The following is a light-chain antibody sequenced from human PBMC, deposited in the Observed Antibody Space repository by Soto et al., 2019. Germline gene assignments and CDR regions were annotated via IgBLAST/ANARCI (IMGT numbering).Light chain of an antibody. CDR3: LRRNGWRRT. CDR1: QSVSNY. Sequence: EIVLTQSPATLSLSPGERATLSCRASQSVSNYLAWYQQKPGQAPRLLIYDASKRATGIPGRFSGSGSGTDFHLTISSLEPEDSAVYYCLRRNGWRRTFGQGTKLEIK. J-gene: IGKJ2*01. V-gene: IGKV3-11*01. CDR2: DAS.